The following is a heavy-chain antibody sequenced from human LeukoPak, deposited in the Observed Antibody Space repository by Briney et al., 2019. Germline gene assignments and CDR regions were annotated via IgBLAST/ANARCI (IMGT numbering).Heavy chain of an antibody. J-gene: IGHJ3*02. V-gene: IGHV3-66*01. CDR2: IYSGGST. CDR1: GFTVSSNY. Sequence: GGSLGLSCAASGFTVSSNYMSWVRQAPGKGLEWVSVIYSGGSTYYADSVKGRFTISRDNSKNTLYLQMNSLRAEDTAVYYCARVVRGAFDIWGQGTMVTVSS. CDR3: ARVVRGAFDI.